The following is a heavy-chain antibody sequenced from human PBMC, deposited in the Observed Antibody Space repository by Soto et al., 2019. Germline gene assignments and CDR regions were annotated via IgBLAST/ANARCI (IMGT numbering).Heavy chain of an antibody. CDR2: MYHSGST. J-gene: IGHJ5*02. CDR1: GGSISSGGYS. Sequence: PSETLSLTCAVSGGSISSGGYSWSWIRQPPGKGLEWIGYMYHSGSTYYNPSLKSRATISVETSKNQFSMKMTSVTAADTAVYYCARSYYDSTGFAVDPWGQGTLVTVSS. D-gene: IGHD3-22*01. CDR3: ARSYYDSTGFAVDP. V-gene: IGHV4-30-2*01.